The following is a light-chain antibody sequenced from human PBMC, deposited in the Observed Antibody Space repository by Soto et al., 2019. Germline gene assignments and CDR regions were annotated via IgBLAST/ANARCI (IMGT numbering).Light chain of an antibody. V-gene: IGKV3-11*01. CDR1: QSVRSY. CDR2: DAS. Sequence: EIVLTQSPATLSLSPGEIATLSCRASQSVRSYLAWYQQKPGQAPRLLIYDASNRATGIPARFSGSGSGTDFTLTISSLEPEDVAVYYCQQYNNWPQTLGQGTKVDIK. CDR3: QQYNNWPQT. J-gene: IGKJ1*01.